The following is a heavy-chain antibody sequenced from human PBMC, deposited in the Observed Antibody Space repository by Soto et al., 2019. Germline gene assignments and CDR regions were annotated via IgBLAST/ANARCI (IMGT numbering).Heavy chain of an antibody. D-gene: IGHD6-19*01. J-gene: IGHJ4*02. CDR2: IYWDDDK. CDR3: AHSPYISGSIDY. CDR1: GFSLSTSGVG. Sequence: QITLKESGPTLVKPTQTLTLTCTFSGFSLSTSGVGVGWIRQPPGKALEWLALIYWDDDKRYSPSLKNRLTITKDTSKNQVVLTMTNMDPVDTVTYYCAHSPYISGSIDYWGQGTLVTVSS. V-gene: IGHV2-5*02.